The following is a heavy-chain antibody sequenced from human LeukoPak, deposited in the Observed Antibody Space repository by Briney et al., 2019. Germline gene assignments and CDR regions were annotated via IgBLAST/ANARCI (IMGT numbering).Heavy chain of an antibody. D-gene: IGHD5-12*01. CDR2: ISYSGTT. V-gene: IGHV4-59*01. CDR1: GGSISSYY. Sequence: PSETLSLTCTVSGGSISSYYWNWIRQPPGKGLEWIGSISYSGTTNYNPSLKSRVTISVHTSKKQFSLKLTSATAADTAVYYCARGGDYKSTLFDYWGQGTLVTVSS. J-gene: IGHJ4*02. CDR3: ARGGDYKSTLFDY.